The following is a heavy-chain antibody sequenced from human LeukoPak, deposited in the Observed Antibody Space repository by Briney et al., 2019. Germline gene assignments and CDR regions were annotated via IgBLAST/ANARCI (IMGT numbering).Heavy chain of an antibody. J-gene: IGHJ4*02. CDR1: GGSISSSSYY. CDR2: IYYSGST. D-gene: IGHD3-22*01. V-gene: IGHV4-39*07. CDR3: ARVWADYYYDSSGYYYFDY. Sequence: SETLSLTCTVSGGSISSSSYYWGWLRQPPGRGLEGLGSIYYSGSTYYNPSLKSRVTISVDTSKNQFSLKLSSVTAADTAVYYCARVWADYYYDSSGYYYFDYWGQGTLVTVSS.